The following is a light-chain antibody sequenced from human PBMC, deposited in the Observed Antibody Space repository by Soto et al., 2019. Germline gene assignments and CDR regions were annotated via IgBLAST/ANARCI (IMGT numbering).Light chain of an antibody. V-gene: IGLV3-27*01. Sequence: SYELTQPSSVSVSPGQTARITCSGDLLAKTYARWFHQRPGQAPVLLIYKDTEWPSGIPERFSGSSSGSTVTLTISGAQVDDEGDYYCYSATDDHVVLFGGGTKLTVL. CDR2: KDT. J-gene: IGLJ3*02. CDR1: LLAKTY. CDR3: YSATDDHVVL.